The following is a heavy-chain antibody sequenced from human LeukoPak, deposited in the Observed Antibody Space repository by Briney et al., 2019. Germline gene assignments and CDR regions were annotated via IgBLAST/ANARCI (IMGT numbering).Heavy chain of an antibody. J-gene: IGHJ4*02. Sequence: PSETLSLTCTVSGGSISSYYWSWIRQPPGKGLEWIGYIYYSGSTNYNPSLKSRVTISVDTSKNQFSLKLSSVTAADTAVYYCAGGGDSFDYWGQGTLITVSS. CDR2: IYYSGST. V-gene: IGHV4-59*08. D-gene: IGHD2-21*02. CDR3: AGGGDSFDY. CDR1: GGSISSYY.